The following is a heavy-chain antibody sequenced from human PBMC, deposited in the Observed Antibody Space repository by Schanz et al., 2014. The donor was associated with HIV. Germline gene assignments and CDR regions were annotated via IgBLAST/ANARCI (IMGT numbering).Heavy chain of an antibody. Sequence: QVHLEQSGAEVRKPGSSMKVSCKTSGGSFIDHAISWVRQAPGQGLEWMGGIIPLSGTTSYAQTLRGRVTITADKSTSTAYMELTSLRFEDTAVYYCAREGGNLVEGGYFFDYWGQGTLVTVSS. J-gene: IGHJ4*02. CDR2: IIPLSGTT. V-gene: IGHV1-69*06. CDR3: AREGGNLVEGGYFFDY. D-gene: IGHD2-15*01. CDR1: GGSFIDHA.